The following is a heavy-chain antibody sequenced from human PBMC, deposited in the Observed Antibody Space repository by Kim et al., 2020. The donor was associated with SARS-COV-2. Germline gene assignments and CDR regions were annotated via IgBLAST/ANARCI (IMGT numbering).Heavy chain of an antibody. CDR2: FDPEDGET. CDR3: ARAGEINYYDSSGYSYFDY. V-gene: IGHV1-24*01. CDR1: GYTLTELS. Sequence: ASVKVSCKFSGYTLTELSMHWVRQAPGKGLEWMGGFDPEDGETIYAQKFQGRVTMTEDTSTDTAYMELSSLRSEDTAVYYCARAGEINYYDSSGYSYFDYWGQGTLVTVSS. D-gene: IGHD3-22*01. J-gene: IGHJ4*02.